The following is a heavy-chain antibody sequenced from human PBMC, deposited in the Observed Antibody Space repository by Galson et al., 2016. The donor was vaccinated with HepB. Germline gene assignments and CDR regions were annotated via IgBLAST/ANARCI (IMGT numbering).Heavy chain of an antibody. D-gene: IGHD3-10*01. CDR2: FDPEDGET. CDR1: GSTLTGLS. CDR3: ATGELLWFGELSLGGY. V-gene: IGHV1-24*01. J-gene: IGHJ4*02. Sequence: SVKVSCKVSGSTLTGLSMHWVRQAPGKGLEWMGGFDPEDGETIYAQKFQGRVTMTEDTSTDTAYMELSSLRSEDTAVYYCATGELLWFGELSLGGYWGQGTLVTVSS.